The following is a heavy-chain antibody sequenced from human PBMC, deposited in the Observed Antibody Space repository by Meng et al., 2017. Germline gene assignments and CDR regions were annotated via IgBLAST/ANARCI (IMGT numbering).Heavy chain of an antibody. Sequence: GHVLQAGPGVKKAGASVKVSCKSSGYTLAAYWIQWVRQAPGQGLEWMGRIDPKSDNTHYAQKFQGRVTMTRDTSISTAYMELSGLRSDDTAVYYCARDEDISAAGYLLGDFWGQGTLVTVSS. V-gene: IGHV1-2*06. CDR2: IDPKSDNT. CDR3: ARDEDISAAGYLLGDF. D-gene: IGHD6-13*01. CDR1: GYTLAAYW. J-gene: IGHJ4*02.